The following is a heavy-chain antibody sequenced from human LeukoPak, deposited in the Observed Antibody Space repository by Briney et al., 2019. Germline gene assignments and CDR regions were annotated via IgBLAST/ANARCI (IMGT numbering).Heavy chain of an antibody. V-gene: IGHV4-31*03. J-gene: IGHJ4*02. Sequence: SETLSLTCTVSGNSISRAGYYWNWIRQHPGKGLEWIGYIYYNGNTFYNPSLESRMTMSLDTSKSQFSLKLSSVTAADTAVYYWGRSGDLGGGFDYWGQGTLVTVSS. D-gene: IGHD3-10*01. CDR3: GRSGDLGGGFDY. CDR2: IYYNGNT. CDR1: GNSISRAGYY.